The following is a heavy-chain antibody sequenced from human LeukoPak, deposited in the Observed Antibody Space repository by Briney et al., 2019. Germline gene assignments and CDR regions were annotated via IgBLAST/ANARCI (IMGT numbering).Heavy chain of an antibody. CDR1: GYTFTSYY. CDR2: INPNSGGT. J-gene: IGHJ4*02. D-gene: IGHD6-13*01. CDR3: ARGFSSWYLSPYYLEY. V-gene: IGHV1-2*02. Sequence: ASVKVSCKASGYTFTSYYMHWVRQVPGQALEWMGWINPNSGGTNYAQKFQGRVTMTRDTSITTAYMELSRLRSDDTAVYYCARGFSSWYLSPYYLEYCGQGTPVTVSS.